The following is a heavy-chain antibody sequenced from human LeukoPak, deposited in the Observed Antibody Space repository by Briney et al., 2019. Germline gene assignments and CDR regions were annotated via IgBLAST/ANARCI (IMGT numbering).Heavy chain of an antibody. J-gene: IGHJ6*02. CDR2: INHNGNVN. D-gene: IGHD6-13*01. V-gene: IGHV3-7*03. CDR1: GFTFSSYW. Sequence: GGSLRLSCAASGFTFSSYWMNWARQAPGKGLEWVASINHNGNVNYYVDSVKGRFTISRDNAKNSLYLQMSNLRAEDTAVYFCARDNMAAAGNYYYYGLDVWGQGTTVTVSS. CDR3: ARDNMAAAGNYYYYGLDV.